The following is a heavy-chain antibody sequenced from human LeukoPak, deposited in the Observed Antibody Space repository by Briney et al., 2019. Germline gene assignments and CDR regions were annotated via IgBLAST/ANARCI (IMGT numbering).Heavy chain of an antibody. CDR3: ARGPDVVVPAASRMGYYYYGMDV. Sequence: PSETQSLTCAVYGGSFSGYYWSWIRQPPGKGLEWIGEINHSGSTDYNPSLKSRVTISVDTSKNQFSLKLSSVTAADTAVYYCARGPDVVVPAASRMGYYYYGMDVWGQGTTVTVSS. CDR1: GGSFSGYY. CDR2: INHSGST. D-gene: IGHD2-2*01. V-gene: IGHV4-34*01. J-gene: IGHJ6*02.